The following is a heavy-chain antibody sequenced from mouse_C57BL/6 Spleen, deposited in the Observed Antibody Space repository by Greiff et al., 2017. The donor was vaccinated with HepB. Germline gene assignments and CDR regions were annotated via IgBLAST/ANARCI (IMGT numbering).Heavy chain of an antibody. CDR2: INPYNGGT. CDR3: ARPLDSSGYGAMDY. V-gene: IGHV1-19*01. Sequence: VQLQQSGPVLVKPGASVKMSCKASGYTFTDYYMNWVKQSHGKSLEWIGVINPYNGGTSYNQKFKGKATLTVDKSSSTAYMELNSLTSEDSAVYYCARPLDSSGYGAMDYWGQGTSVTVSS. D-gene: IGHD3-2*02. J-gene: IGHJ4*01. CDR1: GYTFTDYY.